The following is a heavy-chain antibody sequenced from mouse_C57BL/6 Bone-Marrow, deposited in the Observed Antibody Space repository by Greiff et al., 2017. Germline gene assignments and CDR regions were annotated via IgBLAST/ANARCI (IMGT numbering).Heavy chain of an antibody. D-gene: IGHD6-1*01. CDR1: GYTFTSYW. CDR3: AREGGNGPPFAY. J-gene: IGHJ3*01. Sequence: QVQLQQPGAELVKPGASVKLSCKASGYTFTSYWMHWVKQRPGRGLGWIGRIDPNSGGTKYNEKFKSKATLTVDKPSSTAYLQLSSLTSEDSAVYYCAREGGNGPPFAYWGQGTLVTVSA. V-gene: IGHV1-72*01. CDR2: IDPNSGGT.